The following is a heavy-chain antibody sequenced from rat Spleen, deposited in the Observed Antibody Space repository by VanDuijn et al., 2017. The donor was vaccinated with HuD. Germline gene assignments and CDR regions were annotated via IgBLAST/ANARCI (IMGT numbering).Heavy chain of an antibody. J-gene: IGHJ2*01. D-gene: IGHD1-11*01. CDR2: ISPSGEST. CDR3: VRRGLRRVLDY. Sequence: EVQLVESGGGLVQPGRSLRLSCAASGFTFSNYDMAWVRQAPTKGLEWVVSISPSGESTHYRDSVKGRFTVSRDNAKSTLDLQMDSLRSEDTATYYCVRRGLRRVLDYWGQGVMVTVSS. V-gene: IGHV5-25*01. CDR1: GFTFSNYD.